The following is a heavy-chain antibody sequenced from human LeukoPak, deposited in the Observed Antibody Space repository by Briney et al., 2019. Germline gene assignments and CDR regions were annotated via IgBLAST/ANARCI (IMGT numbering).Heavy chain of an antibody. CDR2: IYTSGNT. Sequence: SETLSLTCTVSGGSISSGRYYWSWLRQPAGKGLEWIGRIYTSGNTNYNPSLKSRVTISVDTSKNQFSLKLSSVTAADTAVYYCARETLAGRPSLSEYYFDYWGQGTLVTVSS. CDR3: ARETLAGRPSLSEYYFDY. V-gene: IGHV4-61*02. CDR1: GGSISSGRYY. D-gene: IGHD6-6*01. J-gene: IGHJ4*02.